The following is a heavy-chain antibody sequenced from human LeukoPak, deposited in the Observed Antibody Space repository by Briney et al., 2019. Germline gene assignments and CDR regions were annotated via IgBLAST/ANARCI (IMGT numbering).Heavy chain of an antibody. CDR1: GFTFSSYS. CDR2: ISSSSSYI. Sequence: GGSLRLSCAASGFTFSSYSMNWVRQAPGKGLGWGSCISSSSSYIYYADSVRGRFTISRDNAKSSLYLQMNSLRAEDTAVYYCARDPDAFYGYGDYYFDYWGQGTLVTVSS. J-gene: IGHJ4*02. D-gene: IGHD5-12*01. CDR3: ARDPDAFYGYGDYYFDY. V-gene: IGHV3-21*01.